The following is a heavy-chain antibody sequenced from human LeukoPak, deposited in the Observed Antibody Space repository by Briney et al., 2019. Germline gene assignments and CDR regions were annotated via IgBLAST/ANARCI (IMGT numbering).Heavy chain of an antibody. J-gene: IGHJ4*02. Sequence: RGSLRLSCAASGFTFSSYTMHWVRQAPGKGLEWVALIPYDGSNKYYADSVKGRFTVSRDNSKNTLYLQMNCLRAEDTAVYYCVRGAYSSSWLNFDYWGQGTLVTVSS. CDR1: GFTFSSYT. CDR2: IPYDGSNK. V-gene: IGHV3-30*04. D-gene: IGHD6-13*01. CDR3: VRGAYSSSWLNFDY.